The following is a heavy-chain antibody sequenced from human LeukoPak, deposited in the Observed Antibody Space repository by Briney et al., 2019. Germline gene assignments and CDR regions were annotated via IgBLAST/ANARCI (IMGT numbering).Heavy chain of an antibody. J-gene: IGHJ5*01. D-gene: IGHD5-24*01. V-gene: IGHV3-30*18. Sequence: GGSLRLSCAVSGFTFSTYAMSWVRQAPGKGLEWVAVISSDEVNEYYADSVKGRFTISRDNSKNTLYLQINSLRGEDTAVYYCAKGESITSAWFDSWGQGTLVTVSS. CDR2: ISSDEVNE. CDR1: GFTFSTYA. CDR3: AKGESITSAWFDS.